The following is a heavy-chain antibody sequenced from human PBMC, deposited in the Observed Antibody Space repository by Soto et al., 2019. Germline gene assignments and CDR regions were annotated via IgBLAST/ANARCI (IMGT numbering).Heavy chain of an antibody. D-gene: IGHD2-8*01. J-gene: IGHJ6*03. V-gene: IGHV3-48*03. CDR3: GRAPPVLKVSPPPSSPSAGVPV. CDR1: GFSFSSYE. CDR2: ISSSGNNM. Sequence: EVQLVESGGGLVQPGGSLRLSCAASGFSFSSYEMNWVRQAPGKGLEWVSKISSSGNNMYYADSVKGRFTISRDNAENSLYRQRNSGGAEKPVFYSCGRAPPVLKVSPPPSSPSAGVPVGGKGPTVT.